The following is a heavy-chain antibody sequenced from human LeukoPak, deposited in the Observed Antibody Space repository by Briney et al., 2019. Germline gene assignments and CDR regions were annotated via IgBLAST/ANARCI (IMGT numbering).Heavy chain of an antibody. J-gene: IGHJ5*02. CDR1: GYTFTSYG. V-gene: IGHV1-18*01. D-gene: IGHD2-2*01. CDR3: ARLTRYCSSTSCRNWFDP. Sequence: ASVKVSCKASGYTFTSYGISWVRQAPGHGLEWMGWISAYNGNTNYAQKLQGRVTMTTDTSTSTAYMELRSLRSDDTAVYYCARLTRYCSSTSCRNWFDPWGQGTLVTVSS. CDR2: ISAYNGNT.